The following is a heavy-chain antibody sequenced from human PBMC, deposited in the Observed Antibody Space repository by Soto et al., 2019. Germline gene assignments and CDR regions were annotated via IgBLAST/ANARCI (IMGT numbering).Heavy chain of an antibody. D-gene: IGHD3-10*01. V-gene: IGHV4-59*01. J-gene: IGHJ4*02. CDR3: ARVMDHYFDY. Sequence: SETLSLTCAVYGGSFSSYYWGWIRQPPGKGLEWIGSIYYSGSTNYNPSLKSRVTISVDTSKNQFSLKLSSVTAADTAVYYCARVMDHYFDYWGQGTLVTVSS. CDR2: IYYSGST. CDR1: GGSFSSYY.